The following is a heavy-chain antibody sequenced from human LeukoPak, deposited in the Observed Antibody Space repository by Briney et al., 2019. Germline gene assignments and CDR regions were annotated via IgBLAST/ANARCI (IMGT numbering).Heavy chain of an antibody. D-gene: IGHD3-10*02. Sequence: GGSLRLSCAASGFTFSSHAMTWVRQAPGKGLEWVSAISGSGGSIYYADSVKGRFTISRDNAKNSLYLQMNSLRAEDTAVYYCAELGITMIGGVWGKGTTVTISS. V-gene: IGHV3-23*01. CDR1: GFTFSSHA. J-gene: IGHJ6*04. CDR2: ISGSGGSI. CDR3: AELGITMIGGV.